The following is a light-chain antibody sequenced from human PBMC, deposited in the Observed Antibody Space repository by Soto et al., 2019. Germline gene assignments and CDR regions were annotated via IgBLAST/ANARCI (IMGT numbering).Light chain of an antibody. J-gene: IGKJ2*01. Sequence: EIVLTQSPGTLSLSPGERVTLSCRASQSVSSSYLAWYQQKPGQAPRLPIYGASSRDTGIPDRFRGSGSATDFTLPISRMEPEDFAGYYCQQFGSSPLYTFGQGTKLEIK. CDR2: GAS. CDR1: QSVSSSY. V-gene: IGKV3-20*01. CDR3: QQFGSSPLYT.